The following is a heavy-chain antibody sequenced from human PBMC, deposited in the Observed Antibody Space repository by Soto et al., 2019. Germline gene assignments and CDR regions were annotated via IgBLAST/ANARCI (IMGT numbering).Heavy chain of an antibody. D-gene: IGHD3-10*01. V-gene: IGHV3-74*01. J-gene: IGHJ4*02. CDR1: GFIFKMYW. CDR2: IYNDGTYS. Sequence: LRLSCAASGFIFKMYWMHWVRQSPGKGLVWISRIYNDGTYSDYADSVRGRFTISRDNVNDTLYLQMNNLRAEDSGLYYCTRGPRPISTGTGDYWGQGTQVNVS. CDR3: TRGPRPISTGTGDY.